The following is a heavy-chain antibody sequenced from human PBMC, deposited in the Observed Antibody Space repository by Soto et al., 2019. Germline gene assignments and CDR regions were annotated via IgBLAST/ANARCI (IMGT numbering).Heavy chain of an antibody. CDR1: GYIFTNYY. Sequence: ASVQVSFKGSGYIFTNYYIHGVRLARGQELAGVGWLNPNSGGSGNAQKFQGRVTMTRDTSISTAYMELSSLTSDDRALYYCARGDDTGSFDYWGQGTLVTVSS. J-gene: IGHJ4*02. CDR2: LNPNSGGS. V-gene: IGHV1-2*02. CDR3: ARGDDTGSFDY. D-gene: IGHD3-9*01.